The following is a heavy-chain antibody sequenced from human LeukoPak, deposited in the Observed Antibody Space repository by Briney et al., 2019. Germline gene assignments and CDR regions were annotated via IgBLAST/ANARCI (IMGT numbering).Heavy chain of an antibody. CDR3: ARGPASFGFDP. Sequence: PSETLSLTCAVYGGSFSGYYRSWIRQPPGKGLEWIGEINHSGSTNYNPSLKSRVTISVDTSKNQFSLKLSSVTAADTAVYYCARGPASFGFDPWGQGTLVTVSS. J-gene: IGHJ5*02. V-gene: IGHV4-34*01. CDR1: GGSFSGYY. CDR2: INHSGST.